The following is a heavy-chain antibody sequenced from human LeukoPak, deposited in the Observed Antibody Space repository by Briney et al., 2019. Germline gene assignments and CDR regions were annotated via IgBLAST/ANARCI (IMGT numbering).Heavy chain of an antibody. J-gene: IGHJ4*02. CDR2: INPNSGST. CDR1: GYTFSSYY. D-gene: IGHD2-15*01. Sequence: ASVKLSCKASGYTFSSYYMHWVRQAPGQGLEWMGWINPNSGSTNYAQKFQGRVTITGDNSTSTAYMELSRLRSDDTAVYYWAREGAEGVAEIDYWGQGTLVTVSS. CDR3: AREGAEGVAEIDY. V-gene: IGHV1-2*02.